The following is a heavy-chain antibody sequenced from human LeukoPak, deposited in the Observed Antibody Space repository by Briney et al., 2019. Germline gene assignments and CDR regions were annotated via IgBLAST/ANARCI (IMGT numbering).Heavy chain of an antibody. CDR3: AKGGKWDVTPFDY. Sequence: GGSLRLSCAASGFIFSSYWMSWVRQAPGKGLEWVANIIQDGSEKYYVDSVKGRFTISRDNSKNTLYLQVNSLRAEDTAVYYCAKGGKWDVTPFDYWGQGTLVTVSS. CDR2: IIQDGSEK. J-gene: IGHJ4*02. CDR1: GFIFSSYW. V-gene: IGHV3-7*03. D-gene: IGHD1-26*01.